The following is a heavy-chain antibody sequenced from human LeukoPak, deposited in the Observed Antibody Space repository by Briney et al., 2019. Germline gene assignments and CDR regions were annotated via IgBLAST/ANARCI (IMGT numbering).Heavy chain of an antibody. D-gene: IGHD4-17*01. Sequence: ASVKVSCKASGYTFTTYAMHWVRQAPGQRLEWMGWINAGNGNRKYSQKFQGRVTITSDTSASTAYMELSSLRSEDTAVYYCARPDYGDTPPRYWGQGTLVTVSS. CDR2: INAGNGNR. J-gene: IGHJ4*02. V-gene: IGHV1-3*01. CDR1: GYTFTTYA. CDR3: ARPDYGDTPPRY.